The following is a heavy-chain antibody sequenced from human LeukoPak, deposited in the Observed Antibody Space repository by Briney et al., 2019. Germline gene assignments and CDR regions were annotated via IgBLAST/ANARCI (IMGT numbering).Heavy chain of an antibody. V-gene: IGHV3-33*01. Sequence: PGGSLRLSCAASGFTFSSYGMHWVRQAPGKGLEWVAVIWYDGSNKYYADSVKGRFTISRDNSKNTLYLQMNSLRAEDTAVYYCARDQAGAYYFDYWGLGTLVTVSS. J-gene: IGHJ4*02. CDR1: GFTFSSYG. CDR3: ARDQAGAYYFDY. CDR2: IWYDGSNK.